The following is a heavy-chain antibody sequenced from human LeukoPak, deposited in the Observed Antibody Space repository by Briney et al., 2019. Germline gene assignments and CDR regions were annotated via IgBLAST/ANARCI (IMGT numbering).Heavy chain of an antibody. J-gene: IGHJ5*02. Sequence: SETLSITCTVSGGSISGYYWSWIRQPPGKGLEWIGEINHSGSTNYNPSLKSRVTISVDTSKNQFSLKLSSVTAADTAVYYCARATLYSSSWNWFDPWGQGTLVTVSS. CDR2: INHSGST. D-gene: IGHD6-13*01. V-gene: IGHV4-34*01. CDR3: ARATLYSSSWNWFDP. CDR1: GGSISGYY.